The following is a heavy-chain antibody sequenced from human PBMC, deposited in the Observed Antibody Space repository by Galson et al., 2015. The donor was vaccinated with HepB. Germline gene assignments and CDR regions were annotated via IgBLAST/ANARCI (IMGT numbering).Heavy chain of an antibody. J-gene: IGHJ6*03. CDR1: GFTFSSHS. CDR2: ISSSSSYI. V-gene: IGHV3-21*01. Sequence: SLRLSCAASGFTFSSHSMYWVRQAPGKGLEWVSFISSSSSYIYYADSVKGRFTISRDNAKGSLYLQMNSLRAEDTAVYYCARRPSITGWYFYYMDVWGKGTTITVSS. D-gene: IGHD3-10*01. CDR3: ARRPSITGWYFYYMDV.